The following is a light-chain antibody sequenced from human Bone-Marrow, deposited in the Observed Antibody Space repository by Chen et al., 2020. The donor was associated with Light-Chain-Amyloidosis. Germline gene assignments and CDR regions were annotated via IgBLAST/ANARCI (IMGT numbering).Light chain of an antibody. J-gene: IGKJ1*01. CDR2: WGS. V-gene: IGKV4-1*01. CDR1: QSVLDKSKNKNY. CDR3: QQYSTTPVT. Sequence: DIVMTQSPDSLAVSLCERATINCKSSQSVLDKSKNKNYLAWFQQKQGQPPKLLSYWGSTRESGVPDRVSGSGSETDFTLTISRLQAADVATYFCQQYSTTPVTFGQGTKVEIK.